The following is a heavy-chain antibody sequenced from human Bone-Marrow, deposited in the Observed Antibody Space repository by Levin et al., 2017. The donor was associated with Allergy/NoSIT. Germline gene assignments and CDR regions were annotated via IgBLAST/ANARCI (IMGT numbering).Heavy chain of an antibody. Sequence: ASVKVSCKASGYTFTGHSLHWVRQVPGQGLEWMGRIDPDSGGTNIAQKFHGRVTMTRDTSFITAYMDLSSLTSDDTAVYYCALRPNWNVLYGFDIWGQGTMVTVSS. CDR1: GYTFTGHS. CDR3: ALRPNWNVLYGFDI. CDR2: IDPDSGGT. J-gene: IGHJ3*02. D-gene: IGHD1-1*01. V-gene: IGHV1-2*06.